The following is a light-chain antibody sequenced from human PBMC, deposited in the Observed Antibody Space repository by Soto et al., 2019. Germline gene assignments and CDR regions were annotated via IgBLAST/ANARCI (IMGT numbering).Light chain of an antibody. Sequence: QSALTQPRSVSGSPGQSITLSCTGTSSDVGAYNYVSWYQQHPGKAPKVMIYDVTKRPSGVPDRFSGSKSDNTASLTISGLQAEDEADYYCCSFAGSNTLLFGGGTKLTVL. J-gene: IGLJ2*01. V-gene: IGLV2-11*01. CDR3: CSFAGSNTLL. CDR1: SSDVGAYNY. CDR2: DVT.